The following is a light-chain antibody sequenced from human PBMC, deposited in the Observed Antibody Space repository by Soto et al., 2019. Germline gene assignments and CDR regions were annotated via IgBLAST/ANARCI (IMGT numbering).Light chain of an antibody. V-gene: IGKV1-5*01. J-gene: IGKJ4*01. CDR3: QL. CDR1: QSISSW. CDR2: DAS. Sequence: DIQMTQSPSTLSASVGDRVTITCRASQSISSWLAWYQQKPGKAPKLLIYDASSLESGVPSRFSGSGSGTEFTLTISSLQPDDFATYYCQLFGGGTKVDIK.